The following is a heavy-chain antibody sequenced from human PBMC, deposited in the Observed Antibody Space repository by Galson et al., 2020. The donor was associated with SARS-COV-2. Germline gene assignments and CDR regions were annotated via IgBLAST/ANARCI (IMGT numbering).Heavy chain of an antibody. Sequence: ASVKVSCKASGYTFTSYDINWVRQATGQGLEWMGWMNPNSGNTGYAQKFQGRVTMTRNTSISTAYMELSSLRSEDTAVYYCARGLTGNYDILTGYYNWDYWGQGTLVTVSS. V-gene: IGHV1-8*01. CDR2: MNPNSGNT. CDR3: ARGLTGNYDILTGYYNWDY. CDR1: GYTFTSYD. J-gene: IGHJ4*02. D-gene: IGHD3-9*01.